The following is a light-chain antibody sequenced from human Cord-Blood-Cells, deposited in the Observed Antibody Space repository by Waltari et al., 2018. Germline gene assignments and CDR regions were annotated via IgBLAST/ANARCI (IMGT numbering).Light chain of an antibody. J-gene: IGKJ2*01. CDR2: DAS. CDR3: QQYDNPPMYT. CDR1: HDNNNY. V-gene: IGKV1-33*01. Sequence: IQLTQSPSSLPASVGASVTISSQHSHDNNNYLNWYQQKPGKAPKLLIYDASNLETGVPERFSGSGSGTDFTFTISSLQPEDIATYYCQQYDNPPMYTFGQGTKLEIK.